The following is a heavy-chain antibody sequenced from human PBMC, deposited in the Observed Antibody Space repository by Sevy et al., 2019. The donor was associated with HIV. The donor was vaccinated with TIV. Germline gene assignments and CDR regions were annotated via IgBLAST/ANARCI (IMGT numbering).Heavy chain of an antibody. CDR1: GYNFNNYY. D-gene: IGHD1-26*01. V-gene: IGHV1-46*02. CDR2: INPTSSST. CDR3: ARGDGTGRCFDS. Sequence: ASVKVSCKASGYNFNNYYIHWERQAPGLGLQWMGVINPTSSSTYYPPKFQGRVTMTRDTSTSTVSLDLSSLRSEDTAVYYCARGDGTGRCFDSWGQGTLVTVSS. J-gene: IGHJ4*02.